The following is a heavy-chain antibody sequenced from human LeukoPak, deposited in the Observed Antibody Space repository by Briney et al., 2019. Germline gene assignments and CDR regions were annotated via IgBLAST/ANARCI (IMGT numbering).Heavy chain of an antibody. V-gene: IGHV4-61*01. Sequence: SETLSLTCTVSGDSINSGRHYWSWIRQPPGKGLEWIGYIYYSGSTNYNPSLKSRVTISVDTSKNQFSLKLSSVTAADTAVYYCARVGTTVTADYWGQGTLVTVSS. CDR1: GDSINSGRHY. CDR2: IYYSGST. J-gene: IGHJ4*02. D-gene: IGHD4-17*01. CDR3: ARVGTTVTADY.